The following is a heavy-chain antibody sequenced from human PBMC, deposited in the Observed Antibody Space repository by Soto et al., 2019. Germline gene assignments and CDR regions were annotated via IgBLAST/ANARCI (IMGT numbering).Heavy chain of an antibody. CDR1: GGSIRSGDYY. D-gene: IGHD3-10*01. J-gene: IGHJ4*02. CDR3: ARESMVRGVISY. Sequence: SETLALTCTVSGGSIRSGDYYWSWIRQPPGKGLEWIGYIYYSGSTYYHPSLQSRVTISVDTSNNQFSLRLTSVTAADTAVYYCARESMVRGVISYWGQGTLVTVSS. CDR2: IYYSGST. V-gene: IGHV4-30-4*01.